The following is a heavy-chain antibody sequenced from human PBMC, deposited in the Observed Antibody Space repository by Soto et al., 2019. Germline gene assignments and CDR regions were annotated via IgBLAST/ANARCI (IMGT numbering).Heavy chain of an antibody. CDR3: ARAPLITDILDY. D-gene: IGHD5-18*01. J-gene: IGHJ4*02. Sequence: LCGGSISSGGYYWRWIRQHPGKGLEWIGYIYYSGSTYYNPSLKSRVTISVDTSKNQFSLKLSSVTAADTAVYYCARAPLITDILDYWGQGTLVTVSS. CDR1: GGSISSGGYY. V-gene: IGHV4-31*02. CDR2: IYYSGST.